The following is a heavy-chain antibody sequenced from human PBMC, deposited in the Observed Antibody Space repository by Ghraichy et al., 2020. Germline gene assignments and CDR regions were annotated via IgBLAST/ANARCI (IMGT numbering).Heavy chain of an antibody. D-gene: IGHD3-10*01. CDR2: ISGSGGST. V-gene: IGHV3-23*01. CDR1: GFTFSSYA. J-gene: IGHJ6*04. CDR3: AKDLAQGPHYYGSGMDV. Sequence: GGSLRLSCAASGFTFSSYAMSWVRQAPGKGLEWVSAISGSGGSTYYADSVKGRFTISRDNSKNTLYLQMNSLRAEDTAVYYCAKDLAQGPHYYGSGMDVWGKGTTVTVSS.